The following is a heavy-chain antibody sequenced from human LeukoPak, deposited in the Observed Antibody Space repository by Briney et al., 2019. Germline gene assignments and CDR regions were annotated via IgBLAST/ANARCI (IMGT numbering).Heavy chain of an antibody. D-gene: IGHD3-16*02. V-gene: IGHV3-23*01. CDR3: AKGTFGGVIVTDHDFDY. CDR1: GFTFTSYA. J-gene: IGHJ4*02. Sequence: GGSLRLSCAASGFTFTSYAMSWVRQAPGKGLEWVSAISGSGGSTYYADSVKGRFTISRDNSKNTLYLQMNSLRAEDTAVYYCAKGTFGGVIVTDHDFDYWGQGTLVTVSS. CDR2: ISGSGGST.